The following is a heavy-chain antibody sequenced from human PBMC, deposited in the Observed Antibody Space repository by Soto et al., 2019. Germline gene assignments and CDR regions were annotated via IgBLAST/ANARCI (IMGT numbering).Heavy chain of an antibody. CDR3: ARTAYYCSSTSCYTAGYFDY. CDR2: IIPIFGTA. Sequence: ASVKVSCKASGGTFSSYAISWVRQAPGQGLEWMEGIIPIFGTANYAQKFQGRVTITADESTSTAYMELSSLRSEDTAVYYCARTAYYCSSTSCYTAGYFDYWGQGTLVTVS. CDR1: GGTFSSYA. V-gene: IGHV1-69*13. J-gene: IGHJ4*02. D-gene: IGHD2-2*02.